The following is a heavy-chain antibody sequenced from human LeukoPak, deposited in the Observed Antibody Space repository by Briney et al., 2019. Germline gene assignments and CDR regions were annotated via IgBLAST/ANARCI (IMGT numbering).Heavy chain of an antibody. CDR1: GDSISSSNYY. D-gene: IGHD2-21*01. CDR2: IYYSGST. J-gene: IGHJ4*02. V-gene: IGHV4-39*07. Sequence: SETLSLTCTVSGDSISSSNYYWGWIRQPPGKGLEWIGSIYYSGSTNYNPSLKSRVTISVDTSKNQFSLKLSSVTAADTAVYYCARDPSPRGTDYSLDYWGQGTLVTVSS. CDR3: ARDPSPRGTDYSLDY.